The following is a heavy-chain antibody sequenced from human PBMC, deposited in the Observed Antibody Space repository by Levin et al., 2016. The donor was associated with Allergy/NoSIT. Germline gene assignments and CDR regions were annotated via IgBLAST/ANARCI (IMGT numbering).Heavy chain of an antibody. D-gene: IGHD3-10*01. Sequence: WVRQAPGQGLEWVGWVSPHNGNTDYAQKLQDRVTMTTDTSTSTADMELRSLRPDDTAVYYCARVTGGSGSYYSSPFDYWAQGTLVTVSS. CDR2: VSPHNGNT. V-gene: IGHV1-18*01. J-gene: IGHJ4*02. CDR3: ARVTGGSGSYYSSPFDY.